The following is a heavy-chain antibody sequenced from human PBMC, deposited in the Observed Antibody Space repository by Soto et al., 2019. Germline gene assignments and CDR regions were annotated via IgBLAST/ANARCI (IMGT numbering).Heavy chain of an antibody. D-gene: IGHD3-16*01. Sequence: GGSLRLSCAASGFTFSRYAMTWVRQAPWKGLEWVSALTGSGDSIYYAASVKGRFTISRDNSKNTLYLQMNSLRAEDTAVYYCAKDHPGEQSNYYLDVWGQGTLVTVSS. V-gene: IGHV3-23*01. CDR1: GFTFSRYA. CDR2: LTGSGDSI. CDR3: AKDHPGEQSNYYLDV. J-gene: IGHJ4*02.